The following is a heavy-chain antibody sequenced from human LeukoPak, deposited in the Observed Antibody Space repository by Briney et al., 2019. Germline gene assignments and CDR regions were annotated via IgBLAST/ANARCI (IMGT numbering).Heavy chain of an antibody. D-gene: IGHD3-22*01. CDR3: ARGRSSGYDAFDI. V-gene: IGHV1-69*13. CDR2: IIPIFGTA. J-gene: IGHJ3*02. CDR1: GGTFSSYA. Sequence: GASVKVSCKASGGTFSSYAISWVRQAPGQGLEWMGGIIPIFGTANYAQKFQGRVTITADESTSTAYMELSSLKSEDTAVYYCARGRSSGYDAFDIWGQGTMVTVSS.